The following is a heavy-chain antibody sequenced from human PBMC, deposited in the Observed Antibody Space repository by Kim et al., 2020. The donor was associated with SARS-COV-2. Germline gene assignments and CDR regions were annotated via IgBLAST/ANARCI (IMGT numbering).Heavy chain of an antibody. CDR1: GGSISSGGYY. CDR2: IYYSGST. J-gene: IGHJ3*02. Sequence: SETLSLTCTVSGGSISSGGYYWSWIRQHPGKGLEWIGYIYYSGSTYYNPSLKSRVTISVDTSKNQFSLKLSSVTAADTAVYYCARARTPMVVVVKNAFDIWGQGTMVTVSS. CDR3: ARARTPMVVVVKNAFDI. V-gene: IGHV4-31*03. D-gene: IGHD3-22*01.